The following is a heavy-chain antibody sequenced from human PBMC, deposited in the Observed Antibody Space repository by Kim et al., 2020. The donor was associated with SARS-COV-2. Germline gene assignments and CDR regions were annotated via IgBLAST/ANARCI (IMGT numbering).Heavy chain of an antibody. D-gene: IGHD5-12*01. J-gene: IGHJ4*02. Sequence: QKFQGRATMTRDTSTSTVYLELSSLRSEDTAVYYCARDYSAGGMATITYWGQGTLVTVSS. V-gene: IGHV1-46*01. CDR3: ARDYSAGGMATITY.